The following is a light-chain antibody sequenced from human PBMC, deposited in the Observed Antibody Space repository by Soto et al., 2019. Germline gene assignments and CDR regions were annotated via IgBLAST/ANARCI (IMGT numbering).Light chain of an antibody. CDR1: GSDFGTYNL. CDR3: CSYAGSVIFVV. CDR2: EGS. V-gene: IGLV2-23*03. J-gene: IGLJ2*01. Sequence: QSVLTQPAAVSGSPGQSITISCTGTGSDFGTYNLVSWYQQHPGKAPKLMIYEGSKRPSGVSNRFSGSKSGNTASLTISGLQAEDEADYYCCSYAGSVIFVVFGGGTKVTVL.